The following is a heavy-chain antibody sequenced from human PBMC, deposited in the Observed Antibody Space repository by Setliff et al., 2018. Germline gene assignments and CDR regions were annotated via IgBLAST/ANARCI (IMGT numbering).Heavy chain of an antibody. CDR1: GGSMNSGSYY. D-gene: IGHD1-26*01. J-gene: IGHJ6*03. CDR3: STRKSSGRLYYMDV. V-gene: IGHV4-61*09. Sequence: SETLSLTCTVSGGSMNSGSYYWSFIRQPAGKGLEWIGQIYTSWSTNYNPSLKSRVTISGDTSKNQVSLRLSSVTAADTAVYYCSTRKSSGRLYYMDVWGKGTTVTVSS. CDR2: IYTSWST.